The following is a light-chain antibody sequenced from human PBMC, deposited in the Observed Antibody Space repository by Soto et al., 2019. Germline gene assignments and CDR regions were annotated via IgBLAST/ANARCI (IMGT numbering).Light chain of an antibody. Sequence: DIQMTQSPSSLSASVGDSVTITCRASQAINSFVNWYQQKPGKAPKLLIYAASNLQSGVPSRFSGSGAATEFTLTISSLQSEDCATYFCQQSYSNPLTFGGGTKVDIK. V-gene: IGKV1-39*01. CDR3: QQSYSNPLT. CDR1: QAINSF. CDR2: AAS. J-gene: IGKJ4*01.